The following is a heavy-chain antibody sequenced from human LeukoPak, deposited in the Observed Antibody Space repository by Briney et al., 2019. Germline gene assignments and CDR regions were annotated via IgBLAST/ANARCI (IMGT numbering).Heavy chain of an antibody. J-gene: IGHJ4*02. CDR2: ISSDGTNK. Sequence: PGGSLRLSRVASGFTFSNSKMHWVRQAPGKGLEWVAVISSDGTNKHYADSVQGRLSISRDNSKNTLYLQMSSLTTEDTAVYYCARATTNYCGGDCLGSYWGQGTLVTVSS. D-gene: IGHD2-21*02. CDR3: ARATTNYCGGDCLGSY. V-gene: IGHV3-30*04. CDR1: GFTFSNSK.